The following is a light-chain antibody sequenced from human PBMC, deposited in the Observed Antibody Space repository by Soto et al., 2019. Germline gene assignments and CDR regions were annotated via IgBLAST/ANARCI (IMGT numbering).Light chain of an antibody. CDR1: QGIRTF. V-gene: IGKV1-9*01. CDR2: TAS. Sequence: DIQLTQSPSFLSASVGDRVTFTCRASQGIRTFSAWYQQRPGKAPKLLIHTASTLQTGVPARFSGSGSGTESTLTISSVQPEDSATYYCQQLISYPITFGQGTRLEI. CDR3: QQLISYPIT. J-gene: IGKJ5*01.